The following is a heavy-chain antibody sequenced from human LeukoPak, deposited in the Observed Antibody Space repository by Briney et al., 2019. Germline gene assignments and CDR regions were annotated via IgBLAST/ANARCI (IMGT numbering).Heavy chain of an antibody. CDR1: GYTFTSYY. D-gene: IGHD2-8*01. J-gene: IGHJ4*02. CDR3: ARDNDFDY. V-gene: IGHV1-46*01. CDR2: IYPGGGST. Sequence: GASVKVSCKTSGYTFTSYYIHWVRQAPGQGLEWMGIIYPGGGSTNYAQKFQGRLTMTRDMSTSTVYMELSGLRSEDTAFYYCARDNDFDYWGQGTLVTVSS.